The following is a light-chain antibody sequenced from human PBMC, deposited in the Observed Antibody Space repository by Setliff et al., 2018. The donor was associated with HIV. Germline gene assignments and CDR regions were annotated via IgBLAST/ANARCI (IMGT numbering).Light chain of an antibody. V-gene: IGLV2-23*01. CDR3: CSYTRGGTYV. J-gene: IGLJ1*01. CDR1: SSDVGKYDL. Sequence: QSALTQPASVSGSPGQSITISCIGSSSDVGKYDLVSWYQQYPGKAPRLIIYGDSEQPSGVSNRFSGSKSGNTASLTISGLQADDEADYYCCSYTRGGTYVFGTGTKVTVL. CDR2: GDS.